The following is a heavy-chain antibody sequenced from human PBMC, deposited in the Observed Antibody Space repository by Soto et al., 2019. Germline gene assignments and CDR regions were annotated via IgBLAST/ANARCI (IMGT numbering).Heavy chain of an antibody. CDR1: GGTFSRHT. CDR2: INPTLVTA. D-gene: IGHD6-19*01. CDR3: ARDFDIAMSGNAFDI. V-gene: IGHV1-69*08. Sequence: QVQLVQSGAEVKKPGSSVKVSCKASGGTFSRHTLSWVRQAPGQGLAWMGRINPTLVTATYAQKFQVRVTFTAELSTSTAFMALSSPRSDATAVYYSARDFDIAMSGNAFDIWGQGTMVTVSS. J-gene: IGHJ3*02.